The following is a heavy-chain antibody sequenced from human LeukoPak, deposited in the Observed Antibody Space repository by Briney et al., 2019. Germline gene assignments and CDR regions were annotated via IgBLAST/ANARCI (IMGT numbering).Heavy chain of an antibody. Sequence: GGSLRLSCAASGFTFSSYWMSWVRQAPGKGLEWVANIKQDGSEKYYVGSVKGRFTISRDNAKNSLYLQMNSLRAEDTAVYYCASPRIHRNWNDLPYYFDYWGQGTLVTVSS. CDR3: ASPRIHRNWNDLPYYFDY. V-gene: IGHV3-7*01. J-gene: IGHJ4*02. D-gene: IGHD1-1*01. CDR2: IKQDGSEK. CDR1: GFTFSSYW.